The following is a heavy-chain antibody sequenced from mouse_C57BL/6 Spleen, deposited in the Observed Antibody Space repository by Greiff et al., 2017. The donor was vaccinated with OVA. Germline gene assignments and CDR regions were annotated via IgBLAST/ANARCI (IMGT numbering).Heavy chain of an antibody. CDR2: ISDGGSYT. D-gene: IGHD1-1*01. CDR3: ARDAYYYGSSYDFAY. J-gene: IGHJ3*01. CDR1: GFTFSSYA. V-gene: IGHV5-4*01. Sequence: EVKLVESGGGLVKPGGSLKLSCAASGFTFSSYAMSWVRQTPEKRLEWVATISDGGSYTYYPDNVKGRFTISRDNAKNNLYLQMSHLKSEDTAMYYCARDAYYYGSSYDFAYWGQGTLVTVSA.